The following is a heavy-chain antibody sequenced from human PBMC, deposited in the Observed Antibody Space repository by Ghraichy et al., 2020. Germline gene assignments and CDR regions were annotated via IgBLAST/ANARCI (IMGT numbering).Heavy chain of an antibody. D-gene: IGHD3-10*01. V-gene: IGHV3-69-1*01. CDR2: ISSLFST. CDR1: GFTFSSYD. CDR3: ARGYGSGRSYG. Sequence: GGSLRLSCAASGFTFSSYDLTWVRQAPGKGLYLVSSISSLFSTSYTDSVHFRLPRSRDNANKLVHLQMNSLKDEDTAMYYCARGYGSGRSYGWGQGTLVTVSS. J-gene: IGHJ4*02.